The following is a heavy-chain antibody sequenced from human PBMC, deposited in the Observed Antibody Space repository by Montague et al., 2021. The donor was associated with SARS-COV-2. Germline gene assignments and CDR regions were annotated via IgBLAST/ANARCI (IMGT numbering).Heavy chain of an antibody. Sequence: GSLRLSCAASGFTFSNYAMTWVRRAPGKGLEWVSAITGNGGGSTYYADSVKGRFTISRDNSKNTLYLQMNSLRAEDTAVYYCAKDGLRWQHFRAKVYYFDDWGQGTLVTVSS. CDR1: GFTFSNYA. V-gene: IGHV3-23*01. D-gene: IGHD5-24*01. CDR3: AKDGLRWQHFRAKVYYFDD. CDR2: ITGNGGGST. J-gene: IGHJ4*02.